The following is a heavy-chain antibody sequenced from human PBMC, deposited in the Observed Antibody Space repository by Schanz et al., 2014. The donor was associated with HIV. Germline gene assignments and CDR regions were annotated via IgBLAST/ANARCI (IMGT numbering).Heavy chain of an antibody. J-gene: IGHJ6*02. CDR2: IGTGGDT. CDR3: ARAQQVVGDRYNYYAMDV. D-gene: IGHD6-6*01. CDR1: GFIFSSYD. Sequence: VQLVESGGGVVQPGRSLRLSCTASGFIFSSYDMHWVRQGTGEGPEWVSAIGTGGDTYYLSSVKGRFTISRENANNSLYLQMNNLRAGDTAVYFCARAQQVVGDRYNYYAMDVWGQGTTVTVSS. V-gene: IGHV3-13*01.